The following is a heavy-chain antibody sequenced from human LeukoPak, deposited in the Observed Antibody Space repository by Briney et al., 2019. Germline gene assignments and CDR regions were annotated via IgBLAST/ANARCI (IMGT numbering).Heavy chain of an antibody. CDR3: VRDQTWYFDL. CDR2: IWFDGSNK. J-gene: IGHJ2*01. V-gene: IGHV3-33*01. CDR1: GFTFSSYG. Sequence: PGWSLRLSCATSGFTFSSYGMHWVRQAPGKGLEWVAVIWFDGSNKYYADSVKGRFTISRDDSKNTVNLQMDSLRAEDTAVYYCVRDQTWYFDLWGRGTLVTVSS.